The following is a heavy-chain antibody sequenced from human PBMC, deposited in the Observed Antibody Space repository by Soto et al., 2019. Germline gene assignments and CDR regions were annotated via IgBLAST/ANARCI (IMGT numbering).Heavy chain of an antibody. CDR2: IYYSGST. CDR3: ARGPNYYGSGSYCNGGGKNYYYYMDV. Sequence: PSETLSLTCTVSGGSISSYYWSWIRQPPGKGLEWIGYIYYSGSTNYNPSLKSRVTISVDTSKNQFSLKLSSVTAADTAVYYCARGPNYYGSGSYCNGGGKNYYYYMDVWGKGTTVTVSS. V-gene: IGHV4-59*08. CDR1: GGSISSYY. J-gene: IGHJ6*03. D-gene: IGHD3-10*01.